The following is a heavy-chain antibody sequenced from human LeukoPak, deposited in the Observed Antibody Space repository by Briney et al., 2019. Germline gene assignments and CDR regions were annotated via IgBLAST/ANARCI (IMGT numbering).Heavy chain of an antibody. V-gene: IGHV3-48*01. D-gene: IGHD3-22*01. CDR3: ARGKKYYDSSGYYGY. J-gene: IGHJ4*02. CDR2: ISSSSSTI. Sequence: PGGSLRLSCAASGFTFSSYSMNWVRQAPGKGLEWVSYISSSSSTIYYADSVKGRFTISRDNAKNSLYLQMNSLRAEDTALYHCARGKKYYDSSGYYGYWGQGTLVTVSS. CDR1: GFTFSSYS.